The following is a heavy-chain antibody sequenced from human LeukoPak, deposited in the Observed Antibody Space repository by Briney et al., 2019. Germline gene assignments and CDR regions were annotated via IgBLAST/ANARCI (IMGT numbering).Heavy chain of an antibody. V-gene: IGHV3-48*01. CDR1: GFTFSRYS. CDR3: AELGITMIGGV. Sequence: GGSLRLSCAASGFTFSRYSMNWVRKTPGKGLEWVSYISSSSSTIYYADSVKGRFTISRDNAKNSLSLQMNSLRAEDTAVYYCAELGITMIGGVWGKGTTVTISS. CDR2: ISSSSSTI. D-gene: IGHD3-10*02. J-gene: IGHJ6*04.